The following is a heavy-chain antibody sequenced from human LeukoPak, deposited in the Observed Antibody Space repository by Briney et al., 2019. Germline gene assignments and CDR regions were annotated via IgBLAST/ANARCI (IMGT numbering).Heavy chain of an antibody. CDR1: GFTFSNAW. CDR2: IKSKTDGGTT. Sequence: GGSLRLSCAASGFTFSNAWMSWVRQAPGKGLEWVGRIKSKTDGGTTDYAAPVKGRFTISRDDSKNTLYLQMNSLETEDTAVYYCTTGPMVRGIIRDWGQGTLVTVSS. D-gene: IGHD3-10*01. CDR3: TTGPMVRGIIRD. J-gene: IGHJ4*02. V-gene: IGHV3-15*01.